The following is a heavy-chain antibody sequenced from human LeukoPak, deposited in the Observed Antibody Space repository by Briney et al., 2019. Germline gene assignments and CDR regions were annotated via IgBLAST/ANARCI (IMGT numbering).Heavy chain of an antibody. V-gene: IGHV1-8*03. CDR2: MNPNSGNT. Sequence: GASVKVSCKASGGTFTSYDINWVRQATGQGLEWMGWMNPNSGNTGYAQKFQGRVTITRNTSISTAYMELSSLRSEDTAVYYCARGRGSGYPYYYMDVWGKGTTVTVSS. CDR1: GGTFTSYD. J-gene: IGHJ6*03. CDR3: ARGRGSGYPYYYMDV. D-gene: IGHD3-22*01.